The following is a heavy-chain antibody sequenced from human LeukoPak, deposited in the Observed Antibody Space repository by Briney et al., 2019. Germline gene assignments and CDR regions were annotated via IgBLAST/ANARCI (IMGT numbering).Heavy chain of an antibody. CDR2: INHSGST. CDR1: GGSFSGYY. D-gene: IGHD4-11*01. CDR3: ARGLTVRGFDP. Sequence: WETLSLTCALYGGSFSGYYWNWIRQTPRKGLEWIGEINHSGSTNYNPSLKSRVTISVDTSRNQVSLKLSSVTAADTAVYYCARGLTVRGFDPWGQGTLVTVSS. V-gene: IGHV4-34*01. J-gene: IGHJ5*02.